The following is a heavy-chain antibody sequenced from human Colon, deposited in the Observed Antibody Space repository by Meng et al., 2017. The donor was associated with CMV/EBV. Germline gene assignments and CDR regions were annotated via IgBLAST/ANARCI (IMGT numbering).Heavy chain of an antibody. CDR3: VRVVD. Sequence: GESLKISCAASGFTFSIYSMNWVRQAPGKGLEWVGRISNKGRGYTTQYAASVKGRFTISGDESKNSVYLQMNGLKTEDTAVYFCVRVVDWGQGTLVTVSS. D-gene: IGHD3-10*01. V-gene: IGHV3-72*01. CDR1: GFTFSIYS. CDR2: ISNKGRGYTT. J-gene: IGHJ4*02.